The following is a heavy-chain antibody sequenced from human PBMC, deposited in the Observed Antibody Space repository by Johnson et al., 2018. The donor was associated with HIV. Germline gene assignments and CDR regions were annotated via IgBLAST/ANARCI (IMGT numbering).Heavy chain of an antibody. Sequence: VQLVESGGGLVQPGKSLRLSCAASGFTFDDYAMHWVRQVPGKGLEWVSGISWNSGSIGYADSVKGRFTISRDNAKNSLYLQMNSLRAEDTALYYCAKDNDVLQQLVVGSGDAFDIWGQGTMVTVSS. J-gene: IGHJ3*02. CDR3: AKDNDVLQQLVVGSGDAFDI. V-gene: IGHV3-9*01. CDR1: GFTFDDYA. D-gene: IGHD6-13*01. CDR2: ISWNSGSI.